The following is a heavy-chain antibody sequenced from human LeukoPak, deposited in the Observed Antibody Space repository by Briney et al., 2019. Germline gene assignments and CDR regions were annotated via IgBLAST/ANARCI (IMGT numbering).Heavy chain of an antibody. V-gene: IGHV4-38-2*02. J-gene: IGHJ6*03. CDR3: ARDRRYCSNDICSNYMDV. CDR2: IYHSGST. D-gene: IGHD2-8*01. CDR1: GYSISSGYY. Sequence: PSETLSLTCAVSGYSISSGYYWGWIRQPPGKGLEWIGSIYHSGSTYYNPSLKSRVTTLLGTSKNQFSLKLSSVTAADTAVYYCARDRRYCSNDICSNYMDVWGKGTTVTVSS.